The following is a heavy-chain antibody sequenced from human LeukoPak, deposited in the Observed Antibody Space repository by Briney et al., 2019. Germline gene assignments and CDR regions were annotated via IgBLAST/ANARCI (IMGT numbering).Heavy chain of an antibody. V-gene: IGHV3-23*01. CDR3: AKAPSTYYYYGMDV. Sequence: GGSLRLSCAVSGLTLSRYAMSWVRQAPGKGLEWVSAISGSGGSTYYADSVKGRFTISRDNSKNTLYLQMNSLRAEDTALYYCAKAPSTYYYYGMDVWGQGTTVTVSS. D-gene: IGHD2-2*01. J-gene: IGHJ6*02. CDR1: GLTLSRYA. CDR2: ISGSGGST.